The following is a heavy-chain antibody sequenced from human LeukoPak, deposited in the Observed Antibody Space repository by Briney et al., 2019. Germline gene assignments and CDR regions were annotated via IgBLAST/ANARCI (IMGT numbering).Heavy chain of an antibody. Sequence: GGSLRLSCAASGFTFSSYGMSWVRQAPGKGLEWVSAISGSGGSTYYADSVKGRFTISRDNSKNTLYLQMNSLRAEDTAVYYCAKTSNYAYCGGDCSIDYWGQGTLVTVSS. CDR3: AKTSNYAYCGGDCSIDY. CDR1: GFTFSSYG. CDR2: ISGSGGST. J-gene: IGHJ4*02. D-gene: IGHD2-21*02. V-gene: IGHV3-23*01.